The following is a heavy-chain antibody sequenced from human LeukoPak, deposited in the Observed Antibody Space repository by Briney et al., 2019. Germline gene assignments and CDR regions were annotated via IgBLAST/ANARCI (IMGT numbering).Heavy chain of an antibody. CDR3: VRDFSCSGGSCPLFDS. V-gene: IGHV3-11*05. J-gene: IGHJ4*02. CDR1: VLTFSDYY. CDR2: IDGTNSYT. D-gene: IGHD2-15*01. Sequence: PGGSLRLSCAPSVLTFSDYYVTWIRQAPGKGLEWVSYIDGTNSYTNYADSVKGRFTIARDNAKNSLYLQMNSLRAEDTAIYYCVRDFSCSGGSCPLFDSWGQGTLVSVSS.